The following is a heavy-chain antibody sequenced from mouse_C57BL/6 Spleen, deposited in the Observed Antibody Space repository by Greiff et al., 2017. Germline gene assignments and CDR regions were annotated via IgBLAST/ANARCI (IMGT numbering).Heavy chain of an antibody. CDR2: IPPNSGST. Sequence: VQLQQPGAELVKPGASVKLSCKASGYTFTSYWMHWVKQRPGQGLEWIGMIPPNSGSTNYNEKFKSKATLTVDKSSSTAYMQLSSLTSEDSAVYYCAREDNYYGSSPWFAYWGQGTLVTVSA. D-gene: IGHD1-1*01. J-gene: IGHJ3*01. CDR3: AREDNYYGSSPWFAY. V-gene: IGHV1-64*01. CDR1: GYTFTSYW.